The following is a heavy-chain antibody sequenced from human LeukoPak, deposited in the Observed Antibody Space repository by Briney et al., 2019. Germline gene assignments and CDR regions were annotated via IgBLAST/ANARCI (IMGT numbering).Heavy chain of an antibody. V-gene: IGHV3-21*01. CDR1: GLPFRIYS. D-gene: IGHD3-22*01. CDR3: ASLFRSNYDRSGLVPA. J-gene: IGHJ5*02. CDR2: ISISGADI. Sequence: GGPLTLSCAASGLPFRIYSMKWPRQSRGGAGEGFLYISISGADIYYADSVRGRFTISRDNAKSSLYFQINSLRVEDSAVYYCASLFRSNYDRSGLVPAWGEGTLASVSS.